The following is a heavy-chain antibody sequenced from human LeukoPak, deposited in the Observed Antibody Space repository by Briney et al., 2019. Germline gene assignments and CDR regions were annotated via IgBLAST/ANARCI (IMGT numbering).Heavy chain of an antibody. D-gene: IGHD3-10*01. V-gene: IGHV5-51*01. Sequence: GESLKISCKGSGYRFTSDWIGWVRQMPGKGLEWMGIIYPDDSDTRYRPSFQGQVTISADKSISTAYLQWSSLKASDTAMYYCARERYGSGSYYTYYYGMDVWGQGTTVTVSS. CDR1: GYRFTSDW. CDR3: ARERYGSGSYYTYYYGMDV. J-gene: IGHJ6*02. CDR2: IYPDDSDT.